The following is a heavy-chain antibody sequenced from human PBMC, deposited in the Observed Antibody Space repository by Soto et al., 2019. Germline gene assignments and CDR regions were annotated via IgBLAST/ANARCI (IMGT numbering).Heavy chain of an antibody. CDR2: IFSNDEK. CDR3: ARIDIGWFGELSSPFDP. Sequence: SGPTLVNPTETLTLTCTVSGFSLSNARMGVSWIRQPPGKALEWLAHIFSNDEKSYSTSLKSRLTISKDTSKSQVVLTMTNMDPVDTATYYCARIDIGWFGELSSPFDPWGQGTLVTVSS. CDR1: GFSLSNARMG. D-gene: IGHD3-10*01. J-gene: IGHJ5*02. V-gene: IGHV2-26*01.